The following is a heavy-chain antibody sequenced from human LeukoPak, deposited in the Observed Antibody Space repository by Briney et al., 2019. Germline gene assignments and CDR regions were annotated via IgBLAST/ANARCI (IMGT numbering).Heavy chain of an antibody. CDR3: ARQGAKRPYYDILTSDY. Sequence: GGSLRLSCAASGSTFSSYSMNWVRQAPGKGLVWVSRVNSDGSSTSYADSVKGRFTISRDNAKNTLYLQMNSLRAEDTAVYYCARQGAKRPYYDILTSDYWGRGTLVTVSS. V-gene: IGHV3-74*01. D-gene: IGHD3-9*01. CDR2: VNSDGSST. J-gene: IGHJ4*02. CDR1: GSTFSSYS.